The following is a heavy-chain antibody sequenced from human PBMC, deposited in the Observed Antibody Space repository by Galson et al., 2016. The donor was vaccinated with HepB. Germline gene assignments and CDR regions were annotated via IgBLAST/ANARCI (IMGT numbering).Heavy chain of an antibody. V-gene: IGHV3-74*01. CDR2: INSDGSST. CDR3: VQIGGGDP. D-gene: IGHD1-26*01. J-gene: IGHJ5*02. CDR1: GDTFSSYW. Sequence: SLRLSCAASGDTFSSYWMHWVRQAPGKGLVWVSRINSDGSSTSYADPVKGRFTISRDNAKSTLYLQMNSLRADDTAVYYCVQIGGGDPWGQGTLVTVSS.